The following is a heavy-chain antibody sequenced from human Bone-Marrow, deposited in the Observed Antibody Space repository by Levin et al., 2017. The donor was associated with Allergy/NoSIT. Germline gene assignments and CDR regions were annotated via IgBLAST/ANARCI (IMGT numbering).Heavy chain of an antibody. V-gene: IGHV3-49*03. CDR3: TRDINTRVSWYFDY. CDR1: GFTFGDYA. CDR2: IRSKAYAATT. Sequence: GGSLRLSCTTSGFTFGDYAMSWFRQAPGKGLEWVGFIRSKAYAATTQYSASVKGRFTISRDDSNSVVYLQMNSLNIEDTAVYYCTRDINTRVSWYFDYWGQGRLVTVAS. D-gene: IGHD6-13*01. J-gene: IGHJ4*02.